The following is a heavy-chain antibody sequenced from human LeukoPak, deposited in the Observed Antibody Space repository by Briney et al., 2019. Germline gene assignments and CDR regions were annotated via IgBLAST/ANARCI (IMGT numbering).Heavy chain of an antibody. CDR3: AKGVYLDISWFDY. D-gene: IGHD6-13*01. V-gene: IGHV3-23*01. CDR1: GFTFSSYV. CDR2: ISGSGGST. J-gene: IGHJ4*02. Sequence: QPGGSLRLSRAASGFTFSSYVMSWVRQAPGKGLEWVSAISGSGGSTYYADSVKGRFTISRDNSKNTLYLQMNSLRAEDTAVYYCAKGVYLDISWFDYWRQGTLVTVSS.